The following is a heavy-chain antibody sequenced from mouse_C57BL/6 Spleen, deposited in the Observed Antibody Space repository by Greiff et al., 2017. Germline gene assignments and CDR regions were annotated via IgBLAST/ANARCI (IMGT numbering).Heavy chain of an antibody. D-gene: IGHD1-1*01. J-gene: IGHJ3*01. Sequence: EVQLQQSGAELVRPGASVKLSCTASGFNIKDDYMHWVKQRPEQGLEWIGWIDPENGDTDYAAKFQGKATITADKSSNTAYLQLSSLTSEDTAVYYCSPDSSSYEFAYWGQGTLLTVSA. CDR1: GFNIKDDY. CDR2: IDPENGDT. CDR3: SPDSSSYEFAY. V-gene: IGHV14-4*01.